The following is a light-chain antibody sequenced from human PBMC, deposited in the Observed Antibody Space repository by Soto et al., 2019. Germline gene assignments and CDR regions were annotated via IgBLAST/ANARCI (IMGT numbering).Light chain of an antibody. V-gene: IGKV3-15*01. CDR2: DAS. CDR3: QQYDTWPPR. CDR1: QSVSSK. J-gene: IGKJ1*01. Sequence: EIVLTQSPATLSVSPGERCTLSCTASQSVSSKLAWYQHKPGQAPRLLIYDASTRATGIPARFSGSGSGTDFTLTISSLQSEDLVFYYCQQYDTWPPRFGQGTKVDIK.